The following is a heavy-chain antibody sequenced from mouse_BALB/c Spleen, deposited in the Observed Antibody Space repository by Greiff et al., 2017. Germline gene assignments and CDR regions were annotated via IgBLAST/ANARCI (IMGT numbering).Heavy chain of an antibody. V-gene: IGHV14-3*02. CDR1: GFNIKDTY. Sequence: EVMLVESGAELVKPGASVKLSCTASGFNIKDTYMHWVKQRPEQGLEWIGRIDPANGNTKYDPKFQGKATITADTSSNTAYLQLSSLTSEDTAVYYCARFRLRAMDYWGQGTSVTVSS. CDR3: ARFRLRAMDY. J-gene: IGHJ4*01. D-gene: IGHD1-2*01. CDR2: IDPANGNT.